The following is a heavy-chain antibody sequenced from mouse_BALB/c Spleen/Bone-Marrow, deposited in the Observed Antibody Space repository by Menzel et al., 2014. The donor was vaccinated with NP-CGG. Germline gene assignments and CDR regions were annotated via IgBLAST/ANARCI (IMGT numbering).Heavy chain of an antibody. Sequence: EVHLVESGGGLVQPGGSLKLSCAASGFTFSSYTMSWVRQTPEKRLDWVAYISNGGGSTYYPDTVKGQFTISRDNAKNTLYLQMSSLKSEDTAMYYCARGNGFAYWGQGTLVTVSA. CDR3: ARGNGFAY. CDR1: GFTFSSYT. CDR2: ISNGGGST. J-gene: IGHJ3*01. V-gene: IGHV5-12-2*01.